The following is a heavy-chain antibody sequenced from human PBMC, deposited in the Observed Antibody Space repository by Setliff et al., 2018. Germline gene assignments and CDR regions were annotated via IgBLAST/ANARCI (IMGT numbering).Heavy chain of an antibody. Sequence: PGGSLRLSCAASGFTFSSYWMSWVRQAPGKGLEWVANIKQDGSEKYYVDSVKGRFTISRDNAKNSLYLQMNSLRAEDTAVYYCARDRGSEFTIFGVVIRSPGPRTTNWFDPWGQGTLVTVSS. CDR2: IKQDGSEK. CDR1: GFTFSSYW. CDR3: ARDRGSEFTIFGVVIRSPGPRTTNWFDP. D-gene: IGHD3-3*01. V-gene: IGHV3-7*01. J-gene: IGHJ5*02.